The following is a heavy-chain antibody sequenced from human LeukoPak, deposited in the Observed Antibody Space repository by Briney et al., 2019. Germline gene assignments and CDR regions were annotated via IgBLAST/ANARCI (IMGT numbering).Heavy chain of an antibody. CDR1: GFTFSDYY. V-gene: IGHV3-11*06. Sequence: GRSLRLSCAASGFTFSDYYMSWIRQAPGKGLEWVSSISSSSSYVYYADSVKGRFTISRDNAKNSLYLQMNSLRAEDTAVYYCAREAYGSGSYDDYWGQGTLVTVSS. J-gene: IGHJ4*02. D-gene: IGHD3-10*01. CDR2: ISSSSSYV. CDR3: AREAYGSGSYDDY.